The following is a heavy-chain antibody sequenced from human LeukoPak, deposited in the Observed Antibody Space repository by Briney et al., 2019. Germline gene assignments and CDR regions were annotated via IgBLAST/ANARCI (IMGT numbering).Heavy chain of an antibody. D-gene: IGHD3-22*01. Sequence: GGSLRLSCAAYGFTFSNYNMNWVRQAPGKGLEWVSYISSSSSTIYYADSVKGRFTISRDNAKNSLYLQMNSLRAEDTAVYYCARDRSSGYSYTTDYWGQGTLVTVSS. CDR2: ISSSSSTI. V-gene: IGHV3-48*01. J-gene: IGHJ4*02. CDR1: GFTFSNYN. CDR3: ARDRSSGYSYTTDY.